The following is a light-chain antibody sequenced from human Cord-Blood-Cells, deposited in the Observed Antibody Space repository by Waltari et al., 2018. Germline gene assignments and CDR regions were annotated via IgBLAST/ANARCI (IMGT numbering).Light chain of an antibody. CDR1: QSVSSY. V-gene: IGKV3-11*01. Sequence: EIVLTQSPATLSSSPGERAPLSCRASQSVSSYLAWYQQKPGQAPRLLIYDASNRATGIPARFSGSGSGTDFTLTSSSLEPEDFAVYYCQQRSNWPLTFGGGTKVEIK. CDR3: QQRSNWPLT. CDR2: DAS. J-gene: IGKJ4*01.